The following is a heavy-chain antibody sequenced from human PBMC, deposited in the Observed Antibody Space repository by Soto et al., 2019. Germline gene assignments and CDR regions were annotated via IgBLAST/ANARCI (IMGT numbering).Heavy chain of an antibody. CDR3: ARVSGSYPHYYYYYGMDV. CDR1: GGTFSSYA. J-gene: IGHJ6*02. V-gene: IGHV1-69*13. D-gene: IGHD1-26*01. Sequence: GASVKVSCKASGGTFSSYAISWVRQAPGQGLEWMGGIIPIFGTANYAQKFQGRVTITADESTSTAYMELSSLRSEDTAVYYCARVSGSYPHYYYYYGMDVWGQGTTVTVSS. CDR2: IIPIFGTA.